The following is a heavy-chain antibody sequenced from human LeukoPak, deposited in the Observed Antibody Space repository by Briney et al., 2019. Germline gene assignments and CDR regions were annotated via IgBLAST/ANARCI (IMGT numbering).Heavy chain of an antibody. Sequence: SETLSLTCAVYGGSFSGYYWSWIRQPPGKGLEWIGEINHSGSTNYNPSLKSRVTISVDTSKNQFSLKLSSVTAADTAVYYCARGRAWFRGAFDIWGQGTMVTVSS. CDR1: GGSFSGYY. J-gene: IGHJ3*02. CDR2: INHSGST. V-gene: IGHV4-34*01. CDR3: ARGRAWFRGAFDI. D-gene: IGHD6-19*01.